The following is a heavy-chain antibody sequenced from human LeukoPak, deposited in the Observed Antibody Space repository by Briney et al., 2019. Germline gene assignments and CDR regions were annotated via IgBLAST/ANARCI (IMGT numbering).Heavy chain of an antibody. CDR3: ARDFDTSGYYPLY. Sequence: SETLSLTCAVHGASFNDYYWSWIRQAPGKGLEWLGEINLSGDTDYNPSLKTRIIISIDTSKNQFSLRLSSVTAADTAVYYCARDFDTSGYYPLYWGQGTPVIVSS. J-gene: IGHJ4*02. D-gene: IGHD3-22*01. CDR2: INLSGDT. V-gene: IGHV4-34*01. CDR1: GASFNDYY.